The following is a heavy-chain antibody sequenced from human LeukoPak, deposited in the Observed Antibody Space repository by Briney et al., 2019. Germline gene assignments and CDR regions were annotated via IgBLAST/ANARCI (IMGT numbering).Heavy chain of an antibody. J-gene: IGHJ4*02. CDR2: IYYSGST. CDR3: ASRWHDSGGYYYYFDY. V-gene: IGHV4-59*01. D-gene: IGHD3-22*01. CDR1: GGSISSYY. Sequence: PSETLSLTCTVSGGSISSYYWSWIRQPPGKGLEWIGYIYYSGSTNYNPSLKSRVTISVDTSKNQFSLKLSSVTAADTAVYYCASRWHDSGGYYYYFDYWGQGTLVTVSS.